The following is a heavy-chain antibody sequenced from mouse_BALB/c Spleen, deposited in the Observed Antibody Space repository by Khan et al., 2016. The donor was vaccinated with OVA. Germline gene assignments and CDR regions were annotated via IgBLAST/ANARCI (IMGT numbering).Heavy chain of an antibody. CDR3: VRDGAYYGNDGGFAY. Sequence: VQLQQSGAELARPGASVKMSCKASGYTFTSYTIHWIKLRPGQGLEWIGYINPSNGYTNYNQKFKDKATLTADTSSSTAYMHLRNLTSDASAVYYCVRDGAYYGNDGGFAYWGQGTLVTVSA. V-gene: IGHV1-4*01. CDR1: GYTFTSYT. CDR2: INPSNGYT. J-gene: IGHJ3*01. D-gene: IGHD2-14*01.